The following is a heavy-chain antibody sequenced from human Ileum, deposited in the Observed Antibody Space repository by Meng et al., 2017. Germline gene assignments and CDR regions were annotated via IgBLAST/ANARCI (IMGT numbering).Heavy chain of an antibody. V-gene: IGHV4-34*01. CDR2: IYYSGST. Sequence: QVQLQQWGAGLLKPSETLSLPCAVYGGSFSGYYWSWIRQPPGKGLEWIGYIYYSGSTYYNPSLKTRLTTSLDTSKNQFSLRLNSLTAADTAVYYCAGQPTSSGAGYSWFDPWGQGILVTVSS. D-gene: IGHD2-2*01. J-gene: IGHJ5*02. CDR1: GGSFSGYY. CDR3: AGQPTSSGAGYSWFDP.